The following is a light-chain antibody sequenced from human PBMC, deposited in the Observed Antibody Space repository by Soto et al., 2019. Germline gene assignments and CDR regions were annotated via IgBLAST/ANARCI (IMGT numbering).Light chain of an antibody. CDR3: SSFTSNTTRYV. CDR1: SSDVGGYNY. CDR2: EVT. Sequence: QSVLTQPASVSGSPGQSITISCTGTSSDVGGYNYVSWYQQHPGKAPKLMIYEVTNRPSGVSNRFSGSKSGNTASLTISGLQAEDEADYYCSSFTSNTTRYVFGPGTK. V-gene: IGLV2-14*01. J-gene: IGLJ1*01.